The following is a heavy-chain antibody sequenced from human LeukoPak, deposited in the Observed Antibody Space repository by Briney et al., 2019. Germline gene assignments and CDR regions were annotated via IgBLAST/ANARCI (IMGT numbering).Heavy chain of an antibody. CDR2: IYPGDSDT. J-gene: IGHJ5*02. D-gene: IGHD2-2*01. Sequence: GESLKISCKGSGNSFSSDWIGWVRQMPGKGLEWMGIIYPGDSDTRYSPSFQGQVTISADKSISTAYLQWSSLKASDTAMYYCARQDCSSTSCWGNWFDPWGQGTLVTVSS. CDR3: ARQDCSSTSCWGNWFDP. V-gene: IGHV5-51*01. CDR1: GNSFSSDW.